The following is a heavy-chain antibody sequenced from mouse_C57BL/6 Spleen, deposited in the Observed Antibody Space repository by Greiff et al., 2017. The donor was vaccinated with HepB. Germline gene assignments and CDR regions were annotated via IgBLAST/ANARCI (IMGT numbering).Heavy chain of an antibody. Sequence: EVKLVESGAELVKPGASVKLSCTASGFNIKDYYMHWVKQRTEQGLEWIGRIDPEDGETKYAPKFQGKATITADTSSNTAYLQLSSLTSEDTAVYYCASSYGYDAAWFAYWGQGTLVTVSA. CDR1: GFNIKDYY. D-gene: IGHD2-2*01. V-gene: IGHV14-2*01. CDR3: ASSYGYDAAWFAY. J-gene: IGHJ3*01. CDR2: IDPEDGET.